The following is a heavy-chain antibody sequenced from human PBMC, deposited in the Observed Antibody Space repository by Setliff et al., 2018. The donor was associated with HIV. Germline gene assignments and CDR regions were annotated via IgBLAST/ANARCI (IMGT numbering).Heavy chain of an antibody. J-gene: IGHJ4*02. CDR1: GFNFSDYY. D-gene: IGHD5-18*01. V-gene: IGHV3-11*04. CDR2: ISPSGRTI. CDR3: ARGLTWIQVSPDYFDY. Sequence: PGGSLRLSCTASGFNFSDYYMTWIRQAPGKGLEWLSYISPSGRTIYYADSVKGRFTISRDNTKNSLYLQMNNLRAEDTAVYYCARGLTWIQVSPDYFDYWGQGTLVTVSS.